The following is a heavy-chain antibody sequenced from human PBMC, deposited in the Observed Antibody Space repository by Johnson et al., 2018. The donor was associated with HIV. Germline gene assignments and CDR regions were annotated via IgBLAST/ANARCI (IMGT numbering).Heavy chain of an antibody. V-gene: IGHV3-30-3*01. CDR2: ISYDGSNK. Sequence: QVQLVESGGGVVQPGRSLRLSCAASGFTFSSYAMHWVRQAPGKGLEWVAVISYDGSNKYYADSVKGRFTISRDNSKNTLYLQMNSLRDEDTAVYYCATGFRSGYLTAFDIWGQGTMVTVSS. CDR1: GFTFSSYA. J-gene: IGHJ3*02. CDR3: ATGFRSGYLTAFDI. D-gene: IGHD5-12*01.